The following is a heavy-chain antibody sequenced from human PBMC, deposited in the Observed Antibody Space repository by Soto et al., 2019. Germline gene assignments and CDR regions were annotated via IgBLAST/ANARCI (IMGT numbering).Heavy chain of an antibody. CDR1: GFTFSDYY. CDR2: ISSSGSTI. D-gene: IGHD3-10*01. Sequence: QVQLVESGGGLVKPGGSLRLSCAASGFTFSDYYMSWIRQAPGKGLEWVSYISSSGSTIYYADSVKGRFTISRDNAKNPLYLQMNRLRAEDTAVYYCARDPDFHLLWFGGGYFDYWGQGTLVTVSS. CDR3: ARDPDFHLLWFGGGYFDY. J-gene: IGHJ4*02. V-gene: IGHV3-11*01.